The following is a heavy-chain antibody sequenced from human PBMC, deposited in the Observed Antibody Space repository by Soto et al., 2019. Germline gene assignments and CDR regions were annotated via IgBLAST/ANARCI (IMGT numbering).Heavy chain of an antibody. CDR3: ARDDDYPDNGFDY. CDR1: GFTFSRHG. V-gene: IGHV3-33*01. J-gene: IGHJ4*02. D-gene: IGHD4-17*01. CDR2: ILNDASGH. Sequence: QVQLVESGGGVVQPGTSLRLSCAASGFTFSRHGRHWVRQTPGKGLEWLAVILNDASGHWYADSVKGRFTISRDNFENTLYLPMNGLRLEDTAMYYCARDDDYPDNGFDYWGQGTLVNISS.